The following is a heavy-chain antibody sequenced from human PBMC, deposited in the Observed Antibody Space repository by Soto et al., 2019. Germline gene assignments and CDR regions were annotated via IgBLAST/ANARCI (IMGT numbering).Heavy chain of an antibody. CDR1: GFSLSTGGVG. D-gene: IGHD2-21*02. CDR2: IYWDDDK. V-gene: IGHV2-5*02. Sequence: QITLKESGPTLVKPTQTLTLTCTFSGFSLSTGGVGVGWIRQPPGKALEWLALIYWDDDKRYSPSLKSRLTVTKDTSKNQVVLTMTNVDPVDTATYYCAHSRCGGDCLRSYSSHCYYGMDVWGQGTTVTVSS. CDR3: AHSRCGGDCLRSYSSHCYYGMDV. J-gene: IGHJ6*02.